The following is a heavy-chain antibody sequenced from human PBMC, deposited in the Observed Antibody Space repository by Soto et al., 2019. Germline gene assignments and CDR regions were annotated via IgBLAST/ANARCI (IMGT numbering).Heavy chain of an antibody. D-gene: IGHD1-26*01. CDR1: GFTFSSYA. CDR3: AKGERKGEDYYYYMDV. V-gene: IGHV3-23*01. J-gene: IGHJ6*03. Sequence: GGSLRLSCAASGFTFSSYAMSWVRQAPGKGLEWVSAISGSGGSTYYADSVKGRFTISRDNSKNTLYLQMNSLRAEDTAVYYCAKGERKGEDYYYYMDVWGKGTTVTVSS. CDR2: ISGSGGST.